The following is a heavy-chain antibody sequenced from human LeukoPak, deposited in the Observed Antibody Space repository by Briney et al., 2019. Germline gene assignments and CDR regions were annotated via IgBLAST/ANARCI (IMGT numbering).Heavy chain of an antibody. V-gene: IGHV1-18*01. CDR2: ISAYNGNT. Sequence: ASVMVSCKTSGYTFTSYGISWVRQAPGQGLEWMGWISAYNGNTNYAQKVQGRVTMTTDTSTSTAYMELRSLRSDDTAVYYCARVIYYGSGSDYYYYYYMDVWGKGTTVTVSS. CDR1: GYTFTSYG. D-gene: IGHD3-10*01. CDR3: ARVIYYGSGSDYYYYYYMDV. J-gene: IGHJ6*03.